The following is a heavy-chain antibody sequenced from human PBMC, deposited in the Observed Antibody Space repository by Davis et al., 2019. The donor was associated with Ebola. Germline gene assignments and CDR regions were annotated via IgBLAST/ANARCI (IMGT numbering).Heavy chain of an antibody. CDR3: AKDLSYCSGGSCLYYYYYGMDV. CDR1: GFTFSSYG. CDR2: ISYDGSNK. J-gene: IGHJ6*02. D-gene: IGHD2-15*01. V-gene: IGHV3-30*18. Sequence: GESLKISCAASGFTFSSYGMHWVRQAPGKGLEWVAVISYDGSNKYYADSVKGRFTISRDNSKNTLYLQMNSLRAEDTAVYYCAKDLSYCSGGSCLYYYYYGMDVWGQGTTVTVSS.